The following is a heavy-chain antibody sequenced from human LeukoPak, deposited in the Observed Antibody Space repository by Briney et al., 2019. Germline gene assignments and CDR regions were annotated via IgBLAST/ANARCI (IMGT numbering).Heavy chain of an antibody. V-gene: IGHV4-59*01. D-gene: IGHD1-14*01. CDR1: GGSISSYY. Sequence: PSETLSLTCTVSGGSISSYYWSWIRQPPGKGLEWIGYIYYSGSTNYNPSLKSRVTISVDTSKNQFSLKLSSVTAADTAVYYCARAPGVHYYFDYWGQGTLVTVSS. J-gene: IGHJ4*02. CDR2: IYYSGST. CDR3: ARAPGVHYYFDY.